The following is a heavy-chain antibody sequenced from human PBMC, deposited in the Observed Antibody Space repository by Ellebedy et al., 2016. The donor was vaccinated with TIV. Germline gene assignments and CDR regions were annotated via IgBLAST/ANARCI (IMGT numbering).Heavy chain of an antibody. V-gene: IGHV4-4*07. J-gene: IGHJ5*02. D-gene: IGHD6-6*01. CDR3: ARMRSSRFDP. CDR2: VYSTGSA. CDR1: DDSISGQY. Sequence: MPSETLSLTCTVNDDSISGQYVSWIRLPAGRGPEWTGRVYSTGSANYNPSFGSRVTISVNTSKNQLSLRLTSVTVADTATYYCARMRSSRFDPWGQGVLVTVS.